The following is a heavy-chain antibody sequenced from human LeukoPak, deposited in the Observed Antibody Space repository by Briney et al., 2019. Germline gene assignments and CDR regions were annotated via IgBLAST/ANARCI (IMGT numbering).Heavy chain of an antibody. V-gene: IGHV5-51*01. CDR3: TTNYYDSSGYYLFDY. CDR1: GYSFTSYW. CDR2: IYPGDSDT. J-gene: IGHJ4*02. Sequence: GESLKISCKGSGYSFTSYWIGWVRQMPGKGLEWMGIIYPGDSDTRYSPSFQGQVTISADKSISTAYLQWSSLKASDTAMYYCTTNYYDSSGYYLFDYWGQGTLVTVSS. D-gene: IGHD3-22*01.